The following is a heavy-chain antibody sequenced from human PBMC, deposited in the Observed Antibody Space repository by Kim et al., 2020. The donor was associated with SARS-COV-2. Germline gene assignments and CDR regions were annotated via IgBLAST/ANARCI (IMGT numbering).Heavy chain of an antibody. CDR3: ARGEQWPSPIDY. Sequence: GGSLRLSCAASGFTFSSYAMHWVRQAPGKGLEWVAVISYDGSNKYYADSVKGRFTISRDNSKNTLYLQMNSLRAEDTAVYYCARGEQWPSPIDYWGQGTL. J-gene: IGHJ4*02. D-gene: IGHD6-19*01. CDR1: GFTFSSYA. CDR2: ISYDGSNK. V-gene: IGHV3-30*04.